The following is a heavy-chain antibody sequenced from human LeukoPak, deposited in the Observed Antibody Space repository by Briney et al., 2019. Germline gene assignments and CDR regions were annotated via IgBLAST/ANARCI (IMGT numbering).Heavy chain of an antibody. J-gene: IGHJ4*02. CDR2: IWYDGNNK. CDR1: GFTFSSYG. CDR3: ARDSTYYYDSGSSGPHYFDN. Sequence: GRSLRLSCAASGFTFSSYGMHWVRQAPGKGLEWVAVIWYDGNNKYYADSVKGRFTISRDNSKNTLYLQLNSLRAEDTAVYYCARDSTYYYDSGSSGPHYFDNWGQGTLVTVSS. D-gene: IGHD3-10*01. V-gene: IGHV3-33*01.